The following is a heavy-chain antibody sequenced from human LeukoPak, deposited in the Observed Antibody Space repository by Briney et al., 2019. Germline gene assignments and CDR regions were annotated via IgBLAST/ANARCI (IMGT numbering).Heavy chain of an antibody. CDR1: GGSISSSSYY. J-gene: IGHJ4*02. D-gene: IGHD2-2*01. V-gene: IGHV4-39*01. Sequence: ASETLSLTCTVSGGSISSSSYYWGWIRQPPGKGLEWIGSIYNSGSTYYNPSLKSRVTISVDTPKNQFSLKLSSVTAADTAVYYCARGRGGTSRRSLDYWGQGTLVTVSS. CDR3: ARGRGGTSRRSLDY. CDR2: IYNSGST.